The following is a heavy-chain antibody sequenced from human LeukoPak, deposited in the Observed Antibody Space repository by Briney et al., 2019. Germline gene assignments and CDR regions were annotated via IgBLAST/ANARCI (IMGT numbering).Heavy chain of an antibody. V-gene: IGHV1-46*01. CDR2: INPSGGST. D-gene: IGHD3-10*01. CDR3: ARMLFKYGSGSYYGY. J-gene: IGHJ4*02. CDR1: GYTFTSYY. Sequence: ASVKVSCKASGYTFTSYYMHWVRQAPGQGLEWMGIINPSGGSTSYAQKFQGRVTMTRDTSTSTAYMELRSLRSDDTAVYYCARMLFKYGSGSYYGYWGQGTLVTVSS.